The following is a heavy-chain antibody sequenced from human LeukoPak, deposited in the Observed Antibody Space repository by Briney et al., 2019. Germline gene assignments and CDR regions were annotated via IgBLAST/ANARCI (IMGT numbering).Heavy chain of an antibody. CDR2: IYHSGST. D-gene: IGHD3-22*01. CDR1: GGSFSGYY. V-gene: IGHV4-34*01. CDR3: ARVPDSSGYYYDY. Sequence: SETLSLTCAVYGGSFSGYYWSWIRQPPGKGLEWIGYIYHSGSTYYNPSLKSRVTISVDRSKNQFSLKLSSVTAADTAVYYCARVPDSSGYYYDYWGQGTLVTVSS. J-gene: IGHJ4*02.